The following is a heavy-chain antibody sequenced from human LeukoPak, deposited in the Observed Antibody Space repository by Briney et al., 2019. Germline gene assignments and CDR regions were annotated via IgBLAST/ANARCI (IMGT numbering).Heavy chain of an antibody. CDR1: GYTFTGYY. V-gene: IGHV1-2*04. J-gene: IGHJ6*02. D-gene: IGHD6-19*01. Sequence: PGASVKVSCKASGYTFTGYYMNWVRQAPGQGLEWMGWINPKTGGTTYAKKFKGWVTMTRATSISTAYMEVTRLRSDDTAVYYCAREGLAVAGDPDDNSYGMDVWGQGTTVTVSS. CDR3: AREGLAVAGDPDDNSYGMDV. CDR2: INPKTGGT.